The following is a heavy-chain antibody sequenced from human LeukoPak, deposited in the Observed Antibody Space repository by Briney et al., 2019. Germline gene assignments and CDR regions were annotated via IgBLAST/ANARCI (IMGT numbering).Heavy chain of an antibody. CDR3: AKGCYSNYPPPYYYYYGMDV. D-gene: IGHD4-11*01. Sequence: GGSLRLSCAASGFTFSSYTMSWVRQAPGKGLEWVSTITTSDGNTYYADSVKGRFTISRDNSKNTLYLQMNSLRAEDTAVYYCAKGCYSNYPPPYYYYYGMDVWGQGTTVTVSS. V-gene: IGHV3-23*01. J-gene: IGHJ6*02. CDR2: ITTSDGNT. CDR1: GFTFSSYT.